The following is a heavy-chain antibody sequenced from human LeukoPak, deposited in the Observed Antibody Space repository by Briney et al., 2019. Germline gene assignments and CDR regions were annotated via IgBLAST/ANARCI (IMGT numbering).Heavy chain of an antibody. CDR2: ISSSGSTI. D-gene: IGHD3-22*01. Sequence: GGSLRLSCAASGFTFSSYEMNWVRQAPGKGLEWVSYISSSGSTIYYADSVKGRFTISRDNAKNSLYLQMNSLRAEDTAVYYCATDYYDSSGYPGYWGQGTLVTVSS. J-gene: IGHJ4*02. V-gene: IGHV3-48*03. CDR3: ATDYYDSSGYPGY. CDR1: GFTFSSYE.